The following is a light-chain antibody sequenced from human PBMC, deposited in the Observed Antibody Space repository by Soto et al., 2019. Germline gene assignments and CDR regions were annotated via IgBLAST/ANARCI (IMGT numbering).Light chain of an antibody. CDR3: QQYNHWPPIT. V-gene: IGKV3-15*01. CDR2: SAS. J-gene: IGKJ5*01. CDR1: QTVGNS. Sequence: ETVLTQSPDTLSVSPGDRATLSCSTSQTVGNSLAWYQQKPGQAPRLLLHSASTRATGVPVRFSGSGSGTEFTLTISSLQSEDSAVYYCQQYNHWPPITFGPGTRLEIK.